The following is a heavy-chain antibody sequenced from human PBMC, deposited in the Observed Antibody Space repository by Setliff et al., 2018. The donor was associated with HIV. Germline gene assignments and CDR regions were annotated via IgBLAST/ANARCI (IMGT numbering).Heavy chain of an antibody. V-gene: IGHV4-31*03. CDR2: IYYNGRT. Sequence: TSETRSLTCTVSGGSISSGGYYWNWIRQYPVKGLEWIGHIYYNGRTLFNPALGTRLNMSVDTSENQFSLHLNSVTAADTSVYYCVRERRRSPLSYALDVWGQGTTVTVSS. CDR1: GGSISSGGYY. J-gene: IGHJ6*02. CDR3: VRERRRSPLSYALDV.